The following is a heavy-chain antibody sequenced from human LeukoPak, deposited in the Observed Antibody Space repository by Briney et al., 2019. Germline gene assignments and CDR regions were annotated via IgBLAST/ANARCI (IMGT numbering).Heavy chain of an antibody. CDR1: GGSISSGDYY. V-gene: IGHV4-30-4*08. CDR3: ARARHDYGFYYFDY. Sequence: PSGTLSLTCTVSGGSISSGDYYWSWIRQPPGKGLEWIGYIYYSGSTYYNPSLKSRVTISVDTSKNQFSLKLSSVTAADTAVYYCARARHDYGFYYFDYWGQGTLVTVSS. CDR2: IYYSGST. J-gene: IGHJ4*02. D-gene: IGHD4-17*01.